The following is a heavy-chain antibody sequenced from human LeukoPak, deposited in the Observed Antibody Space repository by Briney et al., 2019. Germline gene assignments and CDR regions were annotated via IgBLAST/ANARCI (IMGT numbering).Heavy chain of an antibody. CDR3: ASQESEVNWFDP. CDR2: INSDGSST. J-gene: IGHJ5*02. CDR1: GFTFSSYW. Sequence: PGGSLRLSCAASGFTFSSYWMHWGRQAPGKGLVGVSRINSDGSSTSYADSVKGRFTISRDNAKNTLYLQMNSLRAEDTAVYYCASQESEVNWFDPWGQGTLVTVSS. V-gene: IGHV3-74*01. D-gene: IGHD3-10*01.